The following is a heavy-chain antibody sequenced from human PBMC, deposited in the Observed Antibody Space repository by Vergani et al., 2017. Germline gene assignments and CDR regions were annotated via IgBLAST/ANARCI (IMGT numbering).Heavy chain of an antibody. CDR2: IHPADSDT. J-gene: IGHJ4*02. V-gene: IGHV5-51*01. CDR3: ARLYGHDSSGSKYFDY. Sequence: EVQLVQSGADVKKPGESLKILCQISGHSFTKYWIGCVRQMPGKGLEWMGIIHPADSDTRYSPSFQGQVTISVDKSISTAYLKRSSLRASDSAMYYCARLYGHDSSGSKYFDYWGQGTLVTVSS. D-gene: IGHD3-22*01. CDR1: GHSFTKYW.